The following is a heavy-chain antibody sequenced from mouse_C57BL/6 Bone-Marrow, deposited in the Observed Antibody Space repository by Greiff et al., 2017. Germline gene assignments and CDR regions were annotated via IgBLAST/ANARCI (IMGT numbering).Heavy chain of an antibody. CDR1: GFTFSDYG. CDR3: ARSYGSRHDY. CDR2: ISSGSSTI. V-gene: IGHV5-17*01. D-gene: IGHD1-1*01. J-gene: IGHJ2*01. Sequence: EVKLVESGGGLVKPGGSLTLSCAASGFTFSDYGMHWVRQAPEKGLEWVAYISSGSSTIYYADTVTGRFTISRDNAKNTLFLQMTSLRSEDTAMYYCARSYGSRHDYWGQGTTLTVSS.